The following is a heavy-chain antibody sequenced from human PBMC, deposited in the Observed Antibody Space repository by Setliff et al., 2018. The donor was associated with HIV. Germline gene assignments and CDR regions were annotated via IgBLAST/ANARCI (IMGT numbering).Heavy chain of an antibody. CDR1: GFSNSA. D-gene: IGHD1-26*01. CDR3: TRHRGSFDY. CDR2: IRSKANNYAT. J-gene: IGHJ4*02. V-gene: IGHV3-73*01. Sequence: GGSLRLSCAASGFSNSALHWVRQAPGKGLEWVGRIRSKANNYATEYGASVKGRFIISRDDSKNMAYLQMNSLRTEDTAMYYCTRHRGSFDYWGLGTLVTVSS.